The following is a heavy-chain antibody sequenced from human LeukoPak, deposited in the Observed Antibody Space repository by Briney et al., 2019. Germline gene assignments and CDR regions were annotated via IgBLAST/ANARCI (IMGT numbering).Heavy chain of an antibody. D-gene: IGHD6-13*01. CDR2: INPNSGGT. V-gene: IGHV1-2*02. J-gene: IGHJ5*02. CDR3: ARVSAYSSSWYPGGAMVWFDP. Sequence: ASVKVSCKASGYTFTGYYMHWVRQAPGQGLEWMGWINPNSGGTNYAQKFQGRVTMTRDTSISTAYMELSRLRSDDTAVYYCARVSAYSSSWYPGGAMVWFDPWGQGTLVTVSS. CDR1: GYTFTGYY.